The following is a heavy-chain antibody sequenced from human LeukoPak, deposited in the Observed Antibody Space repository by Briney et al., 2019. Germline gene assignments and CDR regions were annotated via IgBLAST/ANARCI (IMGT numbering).Heavy chain of an antibody. Sequence: GGSLRLSCAASGFTFSSYSMNWVRQAPGKGLEWVSSISSSSSYIYYADSVKGRFTISRDNAKNSLNLQMNSLRAEDTAVYYCARLSGYCSGGSCHGPPAFDIWGQGTMVTVSS. J-gene: IGHJ3*02. V-gene: IGHV3-21*01. CDR2: ISSSSSYI. CDR1: GFTFSSYS. CDR3: ARLSGYCSGGSCHGPPAFDI. D-gene: IGHD2-15*01.